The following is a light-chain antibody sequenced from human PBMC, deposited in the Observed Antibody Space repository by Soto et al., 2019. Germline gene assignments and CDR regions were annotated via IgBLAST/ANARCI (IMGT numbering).Light chain of an antibody. CDR2: DVS. J-gene: IGLJ1*01. CDR1: SSDVGGYIY. Sequence: QSALTQPRSVSGSPGQSVTISCTGTSSDVGGYIYVSWYQQHPGKAPKLMIYDVSKRPSGVPDRFSGSKSGNTASLTISGLQAEDEADYYCCSYAGNYYVFGTGTKVTVL. CDR3: CSYAGNYYV. V-gene: IGLV2-11*01.